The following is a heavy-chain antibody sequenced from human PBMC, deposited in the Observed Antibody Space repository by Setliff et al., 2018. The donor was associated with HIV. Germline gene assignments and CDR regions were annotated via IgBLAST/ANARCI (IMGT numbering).Heavy chain of an antibody. J-gene: IGHJ5*02. V-gene: IGHV4-61*09. D-gene: IGHD3-16*01. CDR3: ARRGNDYLWRNWFDP. Sequence: SETLSLTCTVSGGSISSGSYYWSWIRQPAGKGLEWIGHIYTSGTSNYNPSLRSRVTISVDTSKNQFSLQLNSVTAADTAVYYCARRGNDYLWRNWFDPWGQGTLVTVSS. CDR1: GGSISSGSYY. CDR2: IYTSGTS.